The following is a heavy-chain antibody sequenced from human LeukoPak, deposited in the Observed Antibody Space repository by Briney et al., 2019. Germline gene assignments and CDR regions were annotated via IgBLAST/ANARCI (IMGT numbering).Heavy chain of an antibody. D-gene: IGHD3-10*01. J-gene: IGHJ5*02. V-gene: IGHV4-34*01. CDR2: INHSGST. CDR3: ARQRQNYYGSGSYLFRGWFDP. Sequence: SETLSLTCAVYGGSFSGYYWSWIRQPPGKGLEWIGEINHSGSTNYNPSLKSRVTISVDTSKNQFSLKISSVTAADPAVYYCARQRQNYYGSGSYLFRGWFDPWGQGTLVTVSS. CDR1: GGSFSGYY.